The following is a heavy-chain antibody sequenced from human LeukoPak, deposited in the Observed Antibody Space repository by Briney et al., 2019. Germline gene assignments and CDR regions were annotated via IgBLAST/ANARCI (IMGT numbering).Heavy chain of an antibody. D-gene: IGHD6-13*01. CDR1: GFTFSSYA. V-gene: IGHV3-23*01. CDR2: ISGSGGST. J-gene: IGHJ6*02. CDR3: AKKPYAPCSSSWHRSDYYYYYGMDV. Sequence: AGGSLRLSCAASGFTFSSYAMSWVRQAPGKGLEWVSAISGSGGSTYYADSVKGRFTISRDNSKNTLYLQMNSLRAEDTAVYYCAKKPYAPCSSSWHRSDYYYYYGMDVWGQGTTVTVSS.